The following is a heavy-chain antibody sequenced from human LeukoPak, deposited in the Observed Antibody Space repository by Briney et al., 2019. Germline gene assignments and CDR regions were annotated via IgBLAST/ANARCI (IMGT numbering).Heavy chain of an antibody. CDR1: GGSFSGYH. J-gene: IGHJ6*02. CDR3: ARDSVTCYGMDV. V-gene: IGHV4-34*01. D-gene: IGHD4-17*01. CDR2: INHSGST. Sequence: PSETLSLTCAVCGGSFSGYHWSWLRQPPGKGLEWIGEINHSGSTNYNPSLKSRVTISVDTSKNQFSLKLSSVTAADTAVYYCARDSVTCYGMDVWGQGTTVTVSS.